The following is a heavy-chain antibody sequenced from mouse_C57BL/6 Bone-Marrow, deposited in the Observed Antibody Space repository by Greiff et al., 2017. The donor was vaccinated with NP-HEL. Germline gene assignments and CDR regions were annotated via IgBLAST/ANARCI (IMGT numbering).Heavy chain of an antibody. V-gene: IGHV1-5*01. Sequence: EVQLQQSGTVLARPGASVKMSCKTSGYTFTSYWMHWVKQRPGQGLEWIGAIYPGNSDTSYNQKFKGKAKLTAVTSASTAYMELSSLTNEDSAVYYCTREEIGWLLEFAYWGQGTLVTVSA. D-gene: IGHD2-3*01. J-gene: IGHJ3*01. CDR3: TREEIGWLLEFAY. CDR2: IYPGNSDT. CDR1: GYTFTSYW.